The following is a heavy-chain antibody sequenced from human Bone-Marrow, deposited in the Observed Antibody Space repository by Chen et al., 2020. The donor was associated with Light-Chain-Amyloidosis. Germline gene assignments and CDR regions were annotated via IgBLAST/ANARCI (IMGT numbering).Heavy chain of an antibody. Sequence: EVQLEQSGADVKKPGESLRISCQVSGYSFTASWIGWVRQMPGKGLEWMGIVYPIDSGIRYSPSFQGQVTISADKSTSTAYLQWSSLKASDTAMYFCATPGYMNGYALNYWGQGTLVTVSS. CDR3: ATPGYMNGYALNY. CDR2: VYPIDSGI. J-gene: IGHJ4*02. V-gene: IGHV5-51*01. D-gene: IGHD5-18*01. CDR1: GYSFTASW.